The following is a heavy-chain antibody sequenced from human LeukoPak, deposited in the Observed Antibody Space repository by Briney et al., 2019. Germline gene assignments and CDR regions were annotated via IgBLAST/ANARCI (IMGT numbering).Heavy chain of an antibody. CDR2: ISYDGSNK. Sequence: GGSLRLSCAASGFTFSSYAMHWVRQAPGKGLEWVAVISYDGSNKYYADSVKGRFTISRDNSKNTLYLQMNSLRAEDTAVYYCAKVEIAVAGSGYAFDIWGQGTMVTVSS. V-gene: IGHV3-30*04. CDR1: GFTFSSYA. J-gene: IGHJ3*02. D-gene: IGHD6-19*01. CDR3: AKVEIAVAGSGYAFDI.